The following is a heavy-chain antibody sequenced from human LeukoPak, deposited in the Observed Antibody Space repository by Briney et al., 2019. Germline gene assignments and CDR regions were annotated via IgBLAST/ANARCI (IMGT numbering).Heavy chain of an antibody. V-gene: IGHV3-23*01. CDR3: AKGTYYYDSSAAFDI. J-gene: IGHJ3*02. Sequence: GGSLRLSCAASGFTFSSYAMSWVSQAPGKGLEWVSAISGSGGSTYYADSVKGRFTISRDNSKNTLYLQMNSLRAEDTAVYYCAKGTYYYDSSAAFDIWGQGTMVTVSS. CDR2: ISGSGGST. CDR1: GFTFSSYA. D-gene: IGHD3-22*01.